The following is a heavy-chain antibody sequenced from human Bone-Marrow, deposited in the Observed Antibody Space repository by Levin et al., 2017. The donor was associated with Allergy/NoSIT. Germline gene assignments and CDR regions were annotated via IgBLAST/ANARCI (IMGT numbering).Heavy chain of an antibody. D-gene: IGHD2-2*01. V-gene: IGHV3-53*01. Sequence: GGSLRLSCAASGFTVSSNYMSWVRQAPGKGLEWVSVIYSGGSTYYADSVKGRFTISRDNSKNTLYLQMNSLRAEDTAVYYCARGGSTSCYDAFDIWGQGTMVTVSS. CDR1: GFTVSSNY. J-gene: IGHJ3*02. CDR2: IYSGGST. CDR3: ARGGSTSCYDAFDI.